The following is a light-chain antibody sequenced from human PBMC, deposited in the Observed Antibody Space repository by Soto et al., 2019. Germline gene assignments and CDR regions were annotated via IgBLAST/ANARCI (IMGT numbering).Light chain of an antibody. Sequence: EIVLTQSPGTLSLSPGERATLSCRASQSVSSSHLAWYQQKPGQAPRLLIYGASRRATGIPDRFSGGGSGTDFTLTIRGLEAEDFAVYYCQQFGSLVTFGGGTKVEIK. J-gene: IGKJ4*01. CDR1: QSVSSSH. CDR3: QQFGSLVT. V-gene: IGKV3-20*01. CDR2: GAS.